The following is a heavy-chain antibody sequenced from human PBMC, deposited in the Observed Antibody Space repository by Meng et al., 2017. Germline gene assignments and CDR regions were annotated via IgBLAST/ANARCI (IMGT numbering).Heavy chain of an antibody. CDR1: GFTFSSYS. CDR2: ISSSSSYI. Sequence: EVELLGSGGGMDKPGGSLRLSCAASGFTFSSYSMNWVRQAPGKGLEWVSSISSSSSYIYYADSVKGRFTISRDNAKNSLYLQMNSLRAEDTAVYYCARAPVQLYSSSWPDYWGQGTLVTVSS. D-gene: IGHD6-13*01. J-gene: IGHJ4*02. CDR3: ARAPVQLYSSSWPDY. V-gene: IGHV3-21*01.